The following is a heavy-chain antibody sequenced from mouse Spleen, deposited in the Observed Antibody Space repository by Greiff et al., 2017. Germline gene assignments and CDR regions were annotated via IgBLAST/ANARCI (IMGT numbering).Heavy chain of an antibody. CDR2: IDPSDSET. CDR3: ARGEDWDQYYFDY. CDR1: GYTFTSYW. D-gene: IGHD4-1*01. Sequence: QVQLQQPGAELVRPGSSVKLSCKASGYTFTSYWMHWVKQRPIQGLEWIGNIDPSDSETHYNQKFKDKATLTVDKSSSTAYMQLSSLTSEDSAVYYCARGEDWDQYYFDYWGQGTTLTVSS. J-gene: IGHJ2*01. V-gene: IGHV1-52*01.